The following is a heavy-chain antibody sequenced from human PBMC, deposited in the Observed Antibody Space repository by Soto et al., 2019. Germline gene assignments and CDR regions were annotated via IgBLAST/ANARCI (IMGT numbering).Heavy chain of an antibody. CDR3: ARRRYFDWLFDY. D-gene: IGHD3-9*01. V-gene: IGHV4-34*01. CDR2: INHSGST. CDR1: GGPFSGYY. Sequence: SETLSLTCAVYGGPFSGYYWSWIRQPPGKGLEWIGEINHSGSTNYNPSLKSRVTISVDTSKNQFSLKLSSVTAADTAVYYCARRRYFDWLFDYWGQGTLVTVSS. J-gene: IGHJ4*02.